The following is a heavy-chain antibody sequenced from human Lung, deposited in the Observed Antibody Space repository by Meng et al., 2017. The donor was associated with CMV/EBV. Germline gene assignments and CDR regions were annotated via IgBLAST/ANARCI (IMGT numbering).Heavy chain of an antibody. D-gene: IGHD3-16*01. Sequence: QVQPVQSGAEVKKPGASGKVSCKGSGYSFTDYHIHWVRQAPGQGLEWMGWMNPKSGGANYAQKFQGRVTMTRDTSISTAYMELSRLRSDDTAVYYCAREGLVGDLRYFDLWGRGTLVTVSS. CDR1: GYSFTDYH. CDR3: AREGLVGDLRYFDL. CDR2: MNPKSGGA. V-gene: IGHV1-2*02. J-gene: IGHJ2*01.